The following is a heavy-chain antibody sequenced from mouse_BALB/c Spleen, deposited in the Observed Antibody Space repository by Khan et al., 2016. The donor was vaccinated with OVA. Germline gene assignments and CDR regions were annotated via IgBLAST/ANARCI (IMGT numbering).Heavy chain of an antibody. D-gene: IGHD1-2*01. V-gene: IGHV2-9*02. J-gene: IGHJ4*01. CDR2: IWAGGNT. CDR3: AREHRINYYGYRTLDY. Sequence: QVQLKESGPGLVAPSQSLSITCTVSGFSLISYGVHWVRQPPGKGLEWLGVIWAGGNTNYNSALMSRLNISKDNSKSQVFLKMNSLQTDDTAMYFGAREHRINYYGYRTLDYWGQGTSVTVSS. CDR1: GFSLISYG.